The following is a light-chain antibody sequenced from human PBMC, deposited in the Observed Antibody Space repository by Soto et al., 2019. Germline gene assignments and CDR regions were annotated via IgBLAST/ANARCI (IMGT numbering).Light chain of an antibody. CDR3: CSYTSSSTLYV. J-gene: IGLJ1*01. CDR2: DVT. V-gene: IGLV2-14*01. CDR1: TSDIGYYNY. Sequence: QSALAQPASVSGSPGQSITISCTGTTSDIGYYNYVSWYQQHPGKVPKLLIYDVTSRPSGVSNRFSGSKSGSTASLTISGLRAEDEADYYCCSYTSSSTLYVFGTGTKVTV.